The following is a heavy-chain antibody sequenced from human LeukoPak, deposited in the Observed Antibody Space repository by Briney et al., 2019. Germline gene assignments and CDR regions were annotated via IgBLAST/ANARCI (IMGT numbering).Heavy chain of an antibody. J-gene: IGHJ6*03. Sequence: PSETLSLTCAVYGGSFSGYYWSWIRQPPGKGLEWIGEINHSGSTNYNPSLKSRVTISVDTSKNQFSLKLSSVTAADTAVYYCARGRYGYYYYMDVWGKGTTVTVSS. CDR2: INHSGST. D-gene: IGHD5-18*01. V-gene: IGHV4-34*01. CDR3: ARGRYGYYYYMDV. CDR1: GGSFSGYY.